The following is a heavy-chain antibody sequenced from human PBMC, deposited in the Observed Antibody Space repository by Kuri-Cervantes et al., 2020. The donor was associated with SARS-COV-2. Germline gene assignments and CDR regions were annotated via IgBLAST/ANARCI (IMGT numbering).Heavy chain of an antibody. V-gene: IGHV4-34*01. D-gene: IGHD2-15*01. CDR1: GGSFSGYY. J-gene: IGHJ4*02. CDR2: INHSGST. Sequence: SETLSLTCAVYGGSFSGYYWSWIRQPPGKGLEWIGEINHSGSTNYNPSLKSRVTISVDTSKNQFSLKLSSVTAADTAVYYCASEGYCSGGSCYSLDVWGQGTLVTVSS. CDR3: ASEGYCSGGSCYSLDV.